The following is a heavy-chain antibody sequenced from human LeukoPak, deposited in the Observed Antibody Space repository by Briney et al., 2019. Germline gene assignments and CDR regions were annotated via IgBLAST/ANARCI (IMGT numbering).Heavy chain of an antibody. CDR2: IIPIFGTA. CDR3: ARGVGVATGGGHFDY. Sequence: SVKVSCKASGGTFSSCAISWVRQAPGQGLEWMGGIIPIFGTANYAQKFQGRVTITTDESTSTAYMELSSLRSEDTAVYYCARGVGVATGGGHFDYWGQGTLVTVSS. D-gene: IGHD3-16*01. J-gene: IGHJ4*02. CDR1: GGTFSSCA. V-gene: IGHV1-69*05.